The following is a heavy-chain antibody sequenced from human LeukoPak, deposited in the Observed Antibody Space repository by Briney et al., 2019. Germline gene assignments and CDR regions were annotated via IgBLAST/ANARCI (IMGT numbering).Heavy chain of an antibody. D-gene: IGHD1-1*01. Sequence: SETLSLTCTVSGGSISSYYWSWIRQPAGKGLEWIGRIYTSGSTNYNPSLKSRVTMSVDTSKNQFSLKLSSVTAADTAVYYCAGGSNPTTVSDPFDYWGQGTLVTVSS. V-gene: IGHV4-4*07. CDR2: IYTSGST. J-gene: IGHJ4*02. CDR1: GGSISSYY. CDR3: AGGSNPTTVSDPFDY.